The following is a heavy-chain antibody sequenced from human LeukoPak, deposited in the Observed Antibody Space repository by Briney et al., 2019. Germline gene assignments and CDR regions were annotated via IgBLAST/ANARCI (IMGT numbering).Heavy chain of an antibody. D-gene: IGHD3-9*01. CDR1: GGSFSGYY. CDR3: ARLSDDIFFY. J-gene: IGHJ4*02. V-gene: IGHV4-34*01. Sequence: SETLSLTCAVYGGSFSGYYWSWIRQPPGKGLEWIGEINHSGSTNYNPSLKSRVTISVDTSKNQFSLKLSSVTAADTAVYYCARLSDDIFFYWGQGTLVTVSS. CDR2: INHSGST.